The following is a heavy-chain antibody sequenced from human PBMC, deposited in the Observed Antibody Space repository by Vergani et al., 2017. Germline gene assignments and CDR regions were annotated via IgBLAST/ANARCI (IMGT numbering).Heavy chain of an antibody. D-gene: IGHD6-19*01. Sequence: QVQLQESGPGLLKSSETLSLTCSVSFDSIRHFYCNWILQPPGKGLECIGSIHYSENTNYNPSLKTRVTISVNTSKNQFSLTLTSVTAADTAIYYCASDTHSGQRADGWGQGILVTVTS. CDR1: FDSIRHFY. CDR2: IHYSENT. J-gene: IGHJ4*02. CDR3: ASDTHSGQRADG. V-gene: IGHV4-59*01.